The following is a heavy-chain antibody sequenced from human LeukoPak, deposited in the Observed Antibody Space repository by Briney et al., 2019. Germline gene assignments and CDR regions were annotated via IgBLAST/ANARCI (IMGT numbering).Heavy chain of an antibody. D-gene: IGHD3-22*01. CDR3: AREMYYYDSSGYPAAFDI. J-gene: IGHJ3*02. Sequence: SVKVSCKASGGTFSSYTISWVRQAPGQGLEWMGRIIPILGIANYAQKFQGRVTITADKSTSTAYMELSRLRSEDTAVYYCAREMYYYDSSGYPAAFDIWGQGAMVTVSS. CDR1: GGTFSSYT. V-gene: IGHV1-69*04. CDR2: IIPILGIA.